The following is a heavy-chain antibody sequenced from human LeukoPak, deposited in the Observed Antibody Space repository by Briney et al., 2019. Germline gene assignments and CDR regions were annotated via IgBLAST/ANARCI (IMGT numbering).Heavy chain of an antibody. CDR2: IYHSGST. CDR1: GYSISSGYY. V-gene: IGHV4-38-2*02. Sequence: PSETLSLTCTVSGYSISSGYYWGWIRQPPGKGLEWIGSIYHSGSTYYNPSLKSRVTISVDTSKKQFSLKLSSVTAADTAVYYCARFPCSGDSCYSGIRAFDIWGQGTMVTVSS. J-gene: IGHJ3*02. CDR3: ARFPCSGDSCYSGIRAFDI. D-gene: IGHD2-15*01.